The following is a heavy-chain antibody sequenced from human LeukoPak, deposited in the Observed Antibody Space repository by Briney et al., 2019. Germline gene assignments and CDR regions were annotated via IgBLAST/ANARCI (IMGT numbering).Heavy chain of an antibody. CDR2: MYHSVTS. J-gene: IGHJ4*02. Sequence: PSETLSLTCTVSGGSISEYYWTWIRQPPGKGLEWIGYMYHSVTSNYNPSLKSRVTISVDSSKNQFSLKLSSVTAADTAVYYCARVSDDSGWYPNFDYWGQGTLVTVSS. CDR3: ARVSDDSGWYPNFDY. V-gene: IGHV4-59*12. CDR1: GGSISEYY. D-gene: IGHD6-19*01.